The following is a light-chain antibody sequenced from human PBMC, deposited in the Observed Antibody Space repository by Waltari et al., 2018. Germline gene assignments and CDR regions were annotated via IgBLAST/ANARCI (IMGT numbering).Light chain of an antibody. V-gene: IGLV2-23*02. CDR2: DVS. CDR1: TSDVGCYNY. Sequence: QSALTQPASVSGSPGQSIPISCTGTTSDVGCYNYVSWYQQHPGKAPKLMIYDVSKRPSGVSNRFSGSKSGNTASLTISGLQAEDEADYYCCSYAGSSTFVLGTGTKVTVL. CDR3: CSYAGSSTFV. J-gene: IGLJ1*01.